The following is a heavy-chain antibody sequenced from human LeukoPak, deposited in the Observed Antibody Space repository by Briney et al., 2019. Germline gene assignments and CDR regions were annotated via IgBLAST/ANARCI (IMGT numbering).Heavy chain of an antibody. J-gene: IGHJ5*02. D-gene: IGHD2-15*01. CDR3: ARVDGSCSGGSCPSGNWFDP. Sequence: SETLSLTCAVYGGSFSGYYWSWIRQPPGKGLEWIGEINHSGSTNYNPSLKSRVTISVDTSKNQFSLKLNSVTAADTAVYYCARVDGSCSGGSCPSGNWFDPWGQGTLVTVSS. CDR1: GGSFSGYY. V-gene: IGHV4-34*01. CDR2: INHSGST.